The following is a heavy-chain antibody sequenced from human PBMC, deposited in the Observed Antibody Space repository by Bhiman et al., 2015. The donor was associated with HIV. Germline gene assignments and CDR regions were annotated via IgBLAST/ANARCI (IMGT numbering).Heavy chain of an antibody. CDR2: ISWNSASI. V-gene: IGHV3-9*01. CDR1: GFTFDDYA. CDR3: AKASSWRHTSYYFDY. J-gene: IGHJ4*02. Sequence: EVQLVESGGGLVQPGGSLRISCAASGFTFDDYAMHWVRQAPGKGLEWVSGISWNSASIGYADSVKGRFTISRYNAKNSLHLQMNNLRPEDTAFYCAKASSWRHTSYYFDYWGQGTLVTVPS. D-gene: IGHD6-13*01.